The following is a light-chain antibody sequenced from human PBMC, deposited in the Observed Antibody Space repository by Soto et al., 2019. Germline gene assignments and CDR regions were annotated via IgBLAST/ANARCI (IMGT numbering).Light chain of an antibody. Sequence: EIVLTQSPGTLSLSPGERATLSCRASQSVSSSYLAWYQQKPGQAPRLLIYGASSRATGIPDSVSGSGSGTDFTLTISRLEPEAIAVYYCQQSGRAFGQGTKVEIK. J-gene: IGKJ1*01. CDR2: GAS. CDR1: QSVSSSY. V-gene: IGKV3-20*01. CDR3: QQSGRA.